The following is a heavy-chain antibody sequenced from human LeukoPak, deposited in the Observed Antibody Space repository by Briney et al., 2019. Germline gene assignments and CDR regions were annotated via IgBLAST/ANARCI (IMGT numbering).Heavy chain of an antibody. D-gene: IGHD2-2*01. V-gene: IGHV3-23*01. CDR1: GFTFSSYG. CDR2: FSGSGGST. Sequence: PGGSLRLSCAASGFTFSSYGMHWVRQAPGKGLEWVSAFSGSGGSTYYADSVKGRFTISRDNSKNTLYLQMNSLRAEDMAVYYCAKENRHCSSTSCLYYYYYMDVWGKGTTVTISS. CDR3: AKENRHCSSTSCLYYYYYMDV. J-gene: IGHJ6*03.